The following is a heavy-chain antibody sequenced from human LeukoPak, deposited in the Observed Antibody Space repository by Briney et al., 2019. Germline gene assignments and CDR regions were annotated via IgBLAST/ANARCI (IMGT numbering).Heavy chain of an antibody. CDR2: IHPHGIF. J-gene: IGHJ5*02. CDR1: GGSCDDYY. Sequence: SETLSLTCDVSGGSCDDYYCSWIRQPPGKGLEWIGEIHPHGIFYYNSSLMSRVTISIDTSKTQFSLRLTSVTAPDRAFYYCARXRXRSXAGDLWGQGSLVTVSS. V-gene: IGHV4-34*01. CDR3: ARXRXRSXAGDL.